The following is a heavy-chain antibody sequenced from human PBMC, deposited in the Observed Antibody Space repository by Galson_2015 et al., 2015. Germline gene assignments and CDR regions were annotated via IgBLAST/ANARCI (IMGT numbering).Heavy chain of an antibody. D-gene: IGHD6-19*01. CDR3: ARESAVAAYFDF. Sequence: SVKVSCKASGYTFTGYYMHWVRQAPGQGLEWVGRINPKTGGTNYAQKFQDRVTMTRDTSISTAYMELSRLRSDDTAVYYCARESAVAAYFDFWGQGTLVTVSS. CDR1: GYTFTGYY. V-gene: IGHV1-2*06. J-gene: IGHJ4*02. CDR2: INPKTGGT.